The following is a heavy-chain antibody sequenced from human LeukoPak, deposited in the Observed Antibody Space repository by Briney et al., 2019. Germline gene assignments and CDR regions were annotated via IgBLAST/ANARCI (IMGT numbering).Heavy chain of an antibody. CDR1: GFTFSSYS. Sequence: PGGSLRLSCAASGFTFSSYSMNWVRQAPGKGLEWVSYISSSSSTIYYAGSVKGRFTISRDNAKNSLYLQMNSLRAEDTAVYYCARVLHKRNYDSTTYYGYWGQGTLVTVSS. J-gene: IGHJ4*02. CDR2: ISSSSSTI. D-gene: IGHD3-22*01. CDR3: ARVLHKRNYDSTTYYGY. V-gene: IGHV3-48*01.